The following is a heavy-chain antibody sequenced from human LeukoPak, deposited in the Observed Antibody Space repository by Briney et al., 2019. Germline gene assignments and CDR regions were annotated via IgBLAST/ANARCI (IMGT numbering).Heavy chain of an antibody. Sequence: GGSLRLSCAASGFTIGRYWMHWVRQAPGKGLVWVSRSEGDDSTTTYADSVKGRFTVSRDTAKNTLYLQMNSLRIEDTAVYYCAKDLSVVGAHDSFDVWGQGTMVTVSS. CDR1: GFTIGRYW. V-gene: IGHV3-74*03. CDR2: SEGDDSTT. J-gene: IGHJ3*01. D-gene: IGHD1-26*01. CDR3: AKDLSVVGAHDSFDV.